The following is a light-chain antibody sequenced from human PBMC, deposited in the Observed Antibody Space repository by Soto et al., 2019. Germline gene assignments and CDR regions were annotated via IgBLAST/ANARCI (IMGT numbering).Light chain of an antibody. CDR2: DAS. CDR3: QQRRNWPS. V-gene: IGKV3-11*01. J-gene: IGKJ4*01. CDR1: QSVSTY. Sequence: EIVLTQSPATLSLSPGERATLSCRASQSVSTYLAWYQQKPGQAPRLLIYDASNRATGIPARFSGSGSGTDFTLTISSLEPEDFGVYYCQQRRNWPSFGGGTKVEIK.